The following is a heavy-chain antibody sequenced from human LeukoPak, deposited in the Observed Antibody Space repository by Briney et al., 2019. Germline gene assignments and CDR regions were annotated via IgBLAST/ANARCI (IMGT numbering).Heavy chain of an antibody. V-gene: IGHV4-31*03. CDR1: GCSISSGGYY. Sequence: SQTLSLTCTVSGCSISSGGYYWSCIRQHPGKGLECIGYIYYSGSTYYNPSLKSRVTISVDTSKNQFSLKLSSVTAADTAVYYCAIGLESRGWGDYFDYWGQGTLVTVSS. D-gene: IGHD6-19*01. CDR2: IYYSGST. CDR3: AIGLESRGWGDYFDY. J-gene: IGHJ4*02.